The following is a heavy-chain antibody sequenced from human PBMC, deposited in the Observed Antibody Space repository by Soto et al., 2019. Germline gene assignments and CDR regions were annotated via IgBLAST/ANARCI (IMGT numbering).Heavy chain of an antibody. CDR1: GYIFTSYY. CDR2: INPFDGSR. Sequence: ASVKVSCKASGYIFTSYYIHWVRQAPGQGHEWMGWINPFDGSRMFAQSFQGRVTMTRDTSTTTVYMELSSLKSEDTAVYYCARYDYNGYYFDYWGQGTLVTVSS. D-gene: IGHD4-4*01. J-gene: IGHJ4*02. V-gene: IGHV1-46*01. CDR3: ARYDYNGYYFDY.